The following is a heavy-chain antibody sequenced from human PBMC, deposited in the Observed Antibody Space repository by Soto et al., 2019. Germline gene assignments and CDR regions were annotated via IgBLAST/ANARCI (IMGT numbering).Heavy chain of an antibody. J-gene: IGHJ5*01. V-gene: IGHV4-30-4*01. CDR1: GDSISSVDYF. CDR2: IYKSATT. Sequence: SATLSITCSVSGDSISSVDYFWAWIRQPPGQALEYIGYIYKSATTYYNPSFESRVAISLDTSKSQFSLNVTSVTAADTAVYFCARGRYCLTGRCFPNWFDSWGQGTLVTVSS. D-gene: IGHD2-15*01. CDR3: ARGRYCLTGRCFPNWFDS.